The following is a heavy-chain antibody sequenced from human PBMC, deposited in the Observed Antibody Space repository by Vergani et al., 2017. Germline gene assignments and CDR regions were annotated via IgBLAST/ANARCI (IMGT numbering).Heavy chain of an antibody. V-gene: IGHV3-15*01. Sequence: EVQVVESGGVLIKPGGSLRLSCVVSGITFKNAWINWVCQAPGKGLEWIGRIRSKNDGGTADYAAPLKGRFTISRDDSKDSAFLLVNNLKTEDTAVYFCYTDYHDYWGQGTLVTVSS. CDR2: IRSKNDGGTA. CDR1: GITFKNAW. D-gene: IGHD2-2*02. J-gene: IGHJ4*02. CDR3: YTDYHDY.